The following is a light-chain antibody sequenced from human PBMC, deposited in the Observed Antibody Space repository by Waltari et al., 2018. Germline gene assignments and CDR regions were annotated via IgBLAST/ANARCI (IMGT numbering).Light chain of an antibody. CDR3: QQSYSTWT. CDR1: QSVSSN. J-gene: IGKJ1*01. CDR2: GAS. Sequence: EIVMTQSPATLSVSPGEGTTLSCRASQSVSSNLAWYQHKPGQAPRLLIYGASTRATGIPARFSGSGSGTEFTLTISSLQPEDFATYYCQQSYSTWTFGQGTKVEIK. V-gene: IGKV3-15*01.